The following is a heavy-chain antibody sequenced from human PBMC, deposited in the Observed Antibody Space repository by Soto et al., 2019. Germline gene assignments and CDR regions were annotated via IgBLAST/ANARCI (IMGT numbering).Heavy chain of an antibody. CDR2: ISYSGST. CDR3: ASYYYDSSGYYYVPGVY. J-gene: IGHJ4*02. Sequence: QLQLQESGPGLVKPSETLSLTCAVSGGSISSSSYYWGWIRQPPGKGLEWIGSISYSGSTYYNPSLNRRGTISVDTSKNQFSLKLSSVTAADTAVYYCASYYYDSSGYYYVPGVYWGQGTLVTVSS. D-gene: IGHD3-22*01. CDR1: GGSISSSSYY. V-gene: IGHV4-39*01.